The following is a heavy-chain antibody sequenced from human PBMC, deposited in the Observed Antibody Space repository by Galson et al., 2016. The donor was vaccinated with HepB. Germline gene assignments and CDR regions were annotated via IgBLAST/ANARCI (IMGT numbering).Heavy chain of an antibody. J-gene: IGHJ4*02. Sequence: SLRLSCAASGFTFHNYAMRWVRQAPGKGLGWVAVIWYDASNKYYADSVKGRFIISRDSPNNTLYLQMNSLRAGDTAVYFCAKIGGRDRIWSIPVTGRGGFDYWGQGTLVTVSS. CDR1: GFTFHNYA. V-gene: IGHV3-33*06. CDR2: IWYDASNK. CDR3: AKIGGRDRIWSIPVTGRGGFDY. D-gene: IGHD6-19*01.